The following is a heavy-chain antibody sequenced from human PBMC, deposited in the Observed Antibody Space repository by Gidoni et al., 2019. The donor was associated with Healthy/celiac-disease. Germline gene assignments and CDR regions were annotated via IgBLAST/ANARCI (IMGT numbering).Heavy chain of an antibody. D-gene: IGHD5-12*01. V-gene: IGHV4-59*01. CDR2: IYYSGST. J-gene: IGHJ4*02. CDR1: GGSISSYY. CDR3: ARGEDGYNAFDY. Sequence: QVQLQESGPGLVKPSETLSLTCTVPGGSISSYYWSWIRQPPGKGLEWIGYIYYSGSTNYNPSLKSRVTISVDTSKNQFSLKLSSVTAADTAVYYCARGEDGYNAFDYWGQGTLVTVSS.